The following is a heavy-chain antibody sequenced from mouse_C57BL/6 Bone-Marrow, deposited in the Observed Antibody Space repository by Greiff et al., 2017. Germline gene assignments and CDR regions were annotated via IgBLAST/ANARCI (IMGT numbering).Heavy chain of an antibody. V-gene: IGHV5-6*02. CDR2: ISSGGSYT. CDR3: ASHYGSDY. CDR1: GFTFSSYG. D-gene: IGHD2-2*01. Sequence: EVKLVESGGDLVKPGGSLKLSCAASGFTFSSYGMSWVRQTPDKRLEWVATISSGGSYTYYPDSVKGRFTISRDKAKNTLYLQMSSLKSEDTARYYCASHYGSDYWGQGTTLTVSS. J-gene: IGHJ2*01.